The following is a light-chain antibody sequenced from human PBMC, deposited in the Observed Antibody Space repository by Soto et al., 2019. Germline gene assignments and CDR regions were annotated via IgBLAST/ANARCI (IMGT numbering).Light chain of an antibody. Sequence: IALTQSPGTLSLSPGERTTLSCSASQHISSSSLAWYQQKPGQAPRLLIYGASSRATGIPDRFSGSGSGTDFTLTISGLEPEDFAVYYCQQYNDWPLTFGGGTKVDI. J-gene: IGKJ4*01. V-gene: IGKV3-20*01. CDR3: QQYNDWPLT. CDR2: GAS. CDR1: QHISSSS.